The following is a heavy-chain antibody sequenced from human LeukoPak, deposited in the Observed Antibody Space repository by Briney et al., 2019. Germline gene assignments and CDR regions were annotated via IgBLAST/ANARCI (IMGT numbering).Heavy chain of an antibody. J-gene: IGHJ4*02. CDR2: IFPGDSDT. V-gene: IGHV5-51*01. D-gene: IGHD6-13*01. CDR3: ARGSSSDY. CDR1: GYSFTNYW. Sequence: GESLKISCKVPGYSFTNYWIAWVRQMPGKGLEWLGIIFPGDSDTRYSPSFQGQVTISADNSISTAYLQWSSLKASDTAMYYCARGSSSDYWGQGTLVTVSS.